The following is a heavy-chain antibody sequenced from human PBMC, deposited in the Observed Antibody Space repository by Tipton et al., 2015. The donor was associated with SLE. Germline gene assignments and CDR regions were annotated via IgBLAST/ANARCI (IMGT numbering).Heavy chain of an antibody. CDR3: ARAAESGYVYYYYAMDV. J-gene: IGHJ6*02. V-gene: IGHV4-34*01. CDR1: GESFSGYY. Sequence: TLSLTCAVYGESFSGYYWSWIRQPPGKGLEWIGEINHSGSTNYNPSLKSRVTISVDTSKNQFSLKLSSVTAADTAVYYCARAAESGYVYYYYAMDVWGQGTTVTGSS. D-gene: IGHD3-3*01. CDR2: INHSGST.